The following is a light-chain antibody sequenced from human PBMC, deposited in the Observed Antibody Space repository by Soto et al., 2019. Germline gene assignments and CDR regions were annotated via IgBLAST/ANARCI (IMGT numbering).Light chain of an antibody. V-gene: IGKV3-11*01. J-gene: IGKJ4*01. CDR1: QSFSSS. CDR3: QQRSNWPPY. Sequence: EIVLTQSPATMSLSPGERATLSCRASQSFSSSLAWYQQKPGQAPRLLIYDASNRATGIPARFSGSGSGTDFTLTISSLEPEDFAVYYCQQRSNWPPYFGGGTTVAIK. CDR2: DAS.